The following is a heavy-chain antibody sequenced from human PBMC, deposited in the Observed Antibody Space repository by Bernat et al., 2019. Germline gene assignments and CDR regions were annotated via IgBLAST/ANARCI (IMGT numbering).Heavy chain of an antibody. CDR2: MNPNSGNI. J-gene: IGHJ2*01. Sequence: QVQLVQSGAEVKKPGASVKVSCKASGYTFTSYDINWVRQATGQGLEWMGWMNPNSGNIGYAQKFHGRVTMTRSTSISTAYMGLSSLRSEDTAVYYCASSSGGVVNYWYFDLWGRGTLVTVSS. V-gene: IGHV1-8*01. CDR3: ASSSGGVVNYWYFDL. CDR1: GYTFTSYD. D-gene: IGHD3-16*01.